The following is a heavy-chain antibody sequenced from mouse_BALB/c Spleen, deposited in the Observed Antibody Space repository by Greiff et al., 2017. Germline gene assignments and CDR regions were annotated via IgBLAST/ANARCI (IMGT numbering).Heavy chain of an antibody. CDR3: AIIYYGNYYAMDY. CDR2: ISTYYGDA. Sequence: VQLQQSGAELVRPGVSVKISCKGSGYTFTDYAMHWVKQSHAKSLEWIGVISTYYGDASYNQKFKGKATMTVDKSSSTAYMELARLTSEDSAIYYCAIIYYGNYYAMDYWGQGTSVTVSS. J-gene: IGHJ4*01. V-gene: IGHV1S137*01. D-gene: IGHD2-1*01. CDR1: GYTFTDYA.